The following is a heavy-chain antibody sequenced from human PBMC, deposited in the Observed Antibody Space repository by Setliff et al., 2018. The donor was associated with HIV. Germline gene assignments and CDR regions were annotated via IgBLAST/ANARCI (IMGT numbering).Heavy chain of an antibody. CDR3: ATHSANIAAAGTVDY. D-gene: IGHD6-13*01. CDR1: GYTFTTYA. V-gene: IGHV1-69*06. J-gene: IGHJ4*02. Sequence: SVKVSCKASGYTFTTYAINWVRQAPGQGLEWMGRIIPMFGTTNYAQKFQGRVTITADKSTSTAYMELSSLRSEDTAVYYCATHSANIAAAGTVDYWGQGTLVTVSS. CDR2: IIPMFGTT.